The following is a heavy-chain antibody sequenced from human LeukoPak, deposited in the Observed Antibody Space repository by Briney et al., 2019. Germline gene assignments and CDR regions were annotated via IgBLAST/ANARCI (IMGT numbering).Heavy chain of an antibody. CDR2: IYYSGST. CDR1: GGSISSSSYS. Sequence: SETLSLTCTVSGGSISSSSYSWGWIRQPPGKGLEWIGSIYYSGSTYYNPSLKSRVTISVDTSKNQFSLKLSSVTAADTAVYYCAGETWFGDGGLYYYYYGMDVWGQGTTVTVSS. CDR3: AGETWFGDGGLYYYYYGMDV. D-gene: IGHD3-10*01. J-gene: IGHJ6*02. V-gene: IGHV4-39*01.